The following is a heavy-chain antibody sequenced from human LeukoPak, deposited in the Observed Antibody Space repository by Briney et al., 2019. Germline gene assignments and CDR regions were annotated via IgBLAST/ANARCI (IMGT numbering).Heavy chain of an antibody. CDR2: FDPEDGEI. CDR3: AADRGDYSGSYWTAFDI. CDR1: EYTLTELS. D-gene: IGHD1-26*01. J-gene: IGHJ3*02. V-gene: IGHV1-24*01. Sequence: GASVKVSCKVSEYTLTELSMHWVRQAPGQGLEWLGGFDPEDGEIIYAQKFQGRVTMGDDTSTDTAYMELGSLRSDDTAVYYCAADRGDYSGSYWTAFDIWGQGTMVTVSS.